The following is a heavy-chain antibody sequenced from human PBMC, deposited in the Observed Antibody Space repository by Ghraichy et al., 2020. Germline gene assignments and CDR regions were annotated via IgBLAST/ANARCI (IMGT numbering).Heavy chain of an antibody. J-gene: IGHJ6*02. D-gene: IGHD2-2*01. CDR3: ARDPRYCSSTSCYAAYYYGMDV. V-gene: IGHV3-66*02. CDR1: GFTVSSNY. Sequence: GGSLRLSCAASGFTVSSNYMSWVRQAPGKGLEWVSVIYSGGSTYYADSVKGRFTISRDNSKNTLYLQMNSLRAEDTAVYYCARDPRYCSSTSCYAAYYYGMDVWGQGTTVTVSS. CDR2: IYSGGST.